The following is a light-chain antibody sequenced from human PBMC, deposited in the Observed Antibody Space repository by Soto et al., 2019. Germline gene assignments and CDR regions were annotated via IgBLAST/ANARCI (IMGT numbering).Light chain of an antibody. Sequence: SYELTQPPSVSVSPGQTASITCSGDKLGDKYACWYQQKPGQSPVLVIYQDSKRPSGIPERFSGSNSGNTATLTISGTQAMDEADYYCQAWDSSTYVGFGGGTKLTV. V-gene: IGLV3-1*01. CDR2: QDS. CDR1: KLGDKY. CDR3: QAWDSSTYVG. J-gene: IGLJ2*01.